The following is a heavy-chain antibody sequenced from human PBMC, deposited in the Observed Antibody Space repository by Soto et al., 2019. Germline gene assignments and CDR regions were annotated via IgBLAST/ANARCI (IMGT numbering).Heavy chain of an antibody. J-gene: IGHJ5*02. CDR1: GYTFTSYY. CDR3: ARDFPYSSGWNNWFDP. CDR2: INPSGGST. V-gene: IGHV1-46*03. Sequence: ASVKVSCKASGYTFTSYYMHWVRQAPGQGLEWMGIINPSGGSTSYAQKFQGRVTMTRDTSTSTVYMELSSLRSEDTAVYYCARDFPYSSGWNNWFDPWGQGTLVTVSS. D-gene: IGHD6-19*01.